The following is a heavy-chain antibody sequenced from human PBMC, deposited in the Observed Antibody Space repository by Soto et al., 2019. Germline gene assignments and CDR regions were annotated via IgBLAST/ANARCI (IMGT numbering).Heavy chain of an antibody. CDR3: AKDGYCSGGSCASLMDV. V-gene: IGHV3-23*01. Sequence: GGSLRHSCAASGLTFSSYAMSWVRQATGKGLEWVSAISGSGGSTYYADSVKGRFTISRDNSKNTLYLQMNSLRAEDTAVYYCAKDGYCSGGSCASLMDVWGKGTTLTVSS. J-gene: IGHJ6*03. CDR1: GLTFSSYA. D-gene: IGHD2-15*01. CDR2: ISGSGGST.